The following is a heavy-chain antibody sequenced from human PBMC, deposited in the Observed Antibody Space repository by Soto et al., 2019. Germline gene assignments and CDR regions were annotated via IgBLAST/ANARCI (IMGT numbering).Heavy chain of an antibody. V-gene: IGHV4-31*03. CDR3: ARGRGYYGSGSYYVPHYYYMDV. Sequence: SETLSLTCTVSGGSISSDGYYWNWIRQHPGKGLEWIGYIYYSGSTYYNPSLRSRVTMSVDTSKNQFSLKLSSVTAADTAVYYCARGRGYYGSGSYYVPHYYYMDVWGKGTTVTVSS. CDR1: GGSISSDGYY. CDR2: IYYSGST. D-gene: IGHD3-10*01. J-gene: IGHJ6*03.